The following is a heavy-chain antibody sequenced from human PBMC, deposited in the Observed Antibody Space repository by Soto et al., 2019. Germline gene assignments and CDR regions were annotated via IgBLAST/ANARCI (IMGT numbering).Heavy chain of an antibody. V-gene: IGHV4-39*01. D-gene: IGHD2-2*01. Sequence: QLQLQESGPGLVKPSETLSLTCTVSGGSISSGPYSWGWIRQPPGEGLEWIGTFYYTESTYYNPSLESRVTKSVDTSKNQLSLKVSSVSVADTAVYYCARLGGDCSSTSWYGYYGMDVWGQGTTVTVSS. J-gene: IGHJ6*02. CDR1: GGSISSGPYS. CDR3: ARLGGDCSSTSWYGYYGMDV. CDR2: FYYTEST.